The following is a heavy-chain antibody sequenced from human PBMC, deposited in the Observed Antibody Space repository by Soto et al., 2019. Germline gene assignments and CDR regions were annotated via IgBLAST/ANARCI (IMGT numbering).Heavy chain of an antibody. CDR1: GYTFTSYY. Sequence: ASVEVSCKASGYTFTSYYMHWVRQAPGQGLEWMGIINPSGGSTSYAQKFQGRVTMTRDTSTSTVYMELSSLRSEDTAVYYCARYRSTIFGVVSYYYYGMDVWGQGTTVTVSS. CDR3: ARYRSTIFGVVSYYYYGMDV. J-gene: IGHJ6*02. CDR2: INPSGGST. V-gene: IGHV1-46*01. D-gene: IGHD3-3*01.